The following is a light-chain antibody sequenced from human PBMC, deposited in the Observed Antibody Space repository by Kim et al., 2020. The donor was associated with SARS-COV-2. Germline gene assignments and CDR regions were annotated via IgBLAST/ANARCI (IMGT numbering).Light chain of an antibody. V-gene: IGKV3-11*01. CDR2: HAS. CDR1: QSVSSY. Sequence: SLSPGESATLSCRASQSVSSYLAWYQQKPGQAPRLLIYHASNRATGIPARFSGSGSGTDFTLTISSLEPEDFAVYYCQQRSNWPPTFGGGTKVEI. CDR3: QQRSNWPPT. J-gene: IGKJ4*01.